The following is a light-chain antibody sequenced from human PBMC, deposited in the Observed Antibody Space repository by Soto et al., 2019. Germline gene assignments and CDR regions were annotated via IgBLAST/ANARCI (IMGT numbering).Light chain of an antibody. CDR3: SSYTSSNTLI. Sequence: QSALTQPASVSGSPGQSITISCAGTSSDVGGYNYVSWYQQYPGKAPKVMIYEVTNRPSGVSNRFSGSKSGNTASLTISGLQAEDEADYYCSSYTSSNTLIFGGGTKLTVL. V-gene: IGLV2-14*01. CDR1: SSDVGGYNY. CDR2: EVT. J-gene: IGLJ2*01.